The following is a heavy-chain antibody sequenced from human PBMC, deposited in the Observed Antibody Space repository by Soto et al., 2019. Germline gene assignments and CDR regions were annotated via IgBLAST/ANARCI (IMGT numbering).Heavy chain of an antibody. V-gene: IGHV4-39*02. CDR2: VYYTVTT. CDR1: NFSVLTSIYY. CDR3: ASDCNVALVAAAYFDD. Sequence: TSETLSLTCTASNFSVLTSIYYWAWIPQPPGKGLEWVGRVYYTVTTYDNPSIRSRVTISIDTSKNHFSLNLNSVTAADTAVYYCASDCNVALVAAAYFDDWGKETLVSVSS. J-gene: IGHJ4*02. D-gene: IGHD2-15*01.